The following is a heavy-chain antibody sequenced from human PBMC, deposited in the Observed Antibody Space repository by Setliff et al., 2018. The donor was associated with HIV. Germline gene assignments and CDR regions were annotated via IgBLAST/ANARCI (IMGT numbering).Heavy chain of an antibody. V-gene: IGHV5-51*01. CDR2: IYPGDSDT. J-gene: IGHJ4*02. Sequence: PGESLKISCEGSGYSFTNYWIAWVRQVPGKGLEWMGIIYPGDSDTRYSPSFQGQVTMSADKSINTAYLQWSSLKASDTAVYFCARRDSGTGPPAVFDYWGQGTLVTVSS. CDR1: GYSFTNYW. D-gene: IGHD1-26*01. CDR3: ARRDSGTGPPAVFDY.